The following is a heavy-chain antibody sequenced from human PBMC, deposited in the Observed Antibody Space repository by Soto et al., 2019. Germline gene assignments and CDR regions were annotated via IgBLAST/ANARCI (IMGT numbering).Heavy chain of an antibody. Sequence: ETLSLTCAVYGGSFSGYYWSWIRQPPGKGLEWIGEINHSGSTNYNPSLKSRVTISVDTSKNQFSLKLSSVTAADTAVYYCARDVVVVAARTKNWFDPWGQGTLVTVSS. D-gene: IGHD2-15*01. CDR1: GGSFSGYY. CDR2: INHSGST. CDR3: ARDVVVVAARTKNWFDP. V-gene: IGHV4-34*01. J-gene: IGHJ5*02.